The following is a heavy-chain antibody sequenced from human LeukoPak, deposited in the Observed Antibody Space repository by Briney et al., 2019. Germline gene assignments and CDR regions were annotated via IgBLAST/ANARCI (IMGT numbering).Heavy chain of an antibody. V-gene: IGHV4-59*01. Sequence: SETLSLTCTVSGGSISSYYWSWIRQPPGKGLEWIGYIYYGGGTNYNPSLKSRVTISVDTSKNQFSLKLSSVTAADTAVYYCARGDDYGDYEAYWGQGTLVTVSS. D-gene: IGHD4-17*01. CDR2: IYYGGGT. J-gene: IGHJ4*02. CDR3: ARGDDYGDYEAY. CDR1: GGSISSYY.